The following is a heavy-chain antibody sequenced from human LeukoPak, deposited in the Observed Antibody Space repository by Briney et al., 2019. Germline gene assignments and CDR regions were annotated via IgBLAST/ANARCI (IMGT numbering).Heavy chain of an antibody. CDR2: ISGSGGST. D-gene: IGHD3-22*01. CDR3: AKPLHYDSSPHGGY. CDR1: GYTFSSYA. Sequence: GGSLRLSCAASGYTFSSYAMSWVRQAPAKGLEWVSAISGSGGSTYYADSVKGRFTISRDNSKNTLYLQMNSLRAEDTAVYYCAKPLHYDSSPHGGYWGQGTLVTVSS. J-gene: IGHJ4*02. V-gene: IGHV3-23*01.